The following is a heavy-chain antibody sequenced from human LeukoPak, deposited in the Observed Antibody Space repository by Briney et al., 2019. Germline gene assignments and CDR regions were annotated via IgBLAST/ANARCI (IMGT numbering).Heavy chain of an antibody. V-gene: IGHV1-2*02. Sequence: ASVTVSFKSSVYTFTHYYMHWVRQAPGQGLEWMGWINPNSGGTNYAQKFQGRVTMTRDTSISTAYMELSRLRSDDTAVYYCARNDYSNYVGYWYFDLWGRGTLVTVSS. J-gene: IGHJ2*01. CDR3: ARNDYSNYVGYWYFDL. CDR2: INPNSGGT. D-gene: IGHD4-11*01. CDR1: VYTFTHYY.